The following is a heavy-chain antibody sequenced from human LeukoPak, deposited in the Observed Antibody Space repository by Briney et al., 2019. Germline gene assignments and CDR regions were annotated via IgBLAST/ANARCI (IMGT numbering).Heavy chain of an antibody. Sequence: ASVKVSCKASGYTFTSYDINWVRQATGQGLEWMGWMNPNSGNTGYAQKFQGRVTNTRYTSISTAYMELSSLRSEDTAVYYCARGHPLVPAAIDYWGQGTLVTVSS. J-gene: IGHJ4*02. V-gene: IGHV1-8*03. D-gene: IGHD2-2*01. CDR1: GYTFTSYD. CDR3: ARGHPLVPAAIDY. CDR2: MNPNSGNT.